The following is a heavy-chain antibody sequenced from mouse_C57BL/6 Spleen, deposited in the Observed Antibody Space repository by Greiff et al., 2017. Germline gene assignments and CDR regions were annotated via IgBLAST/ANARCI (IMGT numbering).Heavy chain of an antibody. CDR1: GFNIKDYY. J-gene: IGHJ3*01. CDR2: IDPEDGDT. CDR3: TIYYYGSPWFAY. Sequence: EVQLQESGAELVRPGASVKLSCTASGFNIKDYYMHWVKQRPEQGLEWIGRIDPEDGDTEYAPKFQGKATMTADTSSNTAYLQLSSLTSEDTAVYYCTIYYYGSPWFAYWGQGTLVTVSA. D-gene: IGHD1-1*01. V-gene: IGHV14-1*01.